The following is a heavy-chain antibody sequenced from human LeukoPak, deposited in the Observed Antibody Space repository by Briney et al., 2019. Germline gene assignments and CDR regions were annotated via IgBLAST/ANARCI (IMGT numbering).Heavy chain of an antibody. D-gene: IGHD2/OR15-2a*01. CDR3: AREGNGLLSKDFDY. CDR1: GFTFTDYY. J-gene: IGHJ4*02. CDR2: IGPHSSAT. Sequence: EASVTVSRTSSGFTFTDYYIHLVRQAPGQGLGWKGYIGPHSSATSAPQEFQGRVTMTRDTSMSTAYMELTRLTSDDTAVYYCAREGNGLLSKDFDYWGQGTLVTVSS. V-gene: IGHV1-2*02.